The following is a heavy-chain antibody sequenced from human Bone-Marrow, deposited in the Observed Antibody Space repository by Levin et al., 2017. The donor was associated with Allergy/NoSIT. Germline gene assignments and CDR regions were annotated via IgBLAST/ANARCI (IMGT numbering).Heavy chain of an antibody. Sequence: GGSLRLSCKASGYSLTDYYIHWVRQAPGQGLEWMGWINPLRFDTTYAPKFQGRVTMTRDTSINTVYMELSRLRSDDTAVYYCARNSRDYGDPQNWFDPWGQGTLVTVSS. CDR1: GYSLTDYY. CDR2: INPLRFDT. V-gene: IGHV1-2*02. CDR3: ARNSRDYGDPQNWFDP. J-gene: IGHJ5*02. D-gene: IGHD4/OR15-4a*01.